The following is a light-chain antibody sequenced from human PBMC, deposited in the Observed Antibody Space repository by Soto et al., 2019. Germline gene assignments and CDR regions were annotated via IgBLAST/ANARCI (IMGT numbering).Light chain of an antibody. CDR3: QQYDYLIT. V-gene: IGKV3-20*01. CDR1: QSLNSNY. J-gene: IGKJ5*01. Sequence: ELVLTQCPGTLSPSLGERANPYRTASQSLNSNYLAWHQQKPGQAPRLLIYDTFSRATGIPDRFSGSGSGTDFTLTIRRLEPEDFAVYFCQQYDYLITFGQGTRVEI. CDR2: DTF.